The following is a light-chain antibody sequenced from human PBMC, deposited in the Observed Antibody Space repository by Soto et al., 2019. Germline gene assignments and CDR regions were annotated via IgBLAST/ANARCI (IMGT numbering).Light chain of an antibody. Sequence: EIVLTQSPATLSLSPGERATLSCRASQSIRSYLAWYQQKPGQAPRLLIYDASNRATGIPARFSGSGSGTDFTLSISRLEPEDFAVYYCQQRSDWPLTFGGGTKVEI. V-gene: IGKV3-11*01. CDR1: QSIRSY. J-gene: IGKJ4*01. CDR3: QQRSDWPLT. CDR2: DAS.